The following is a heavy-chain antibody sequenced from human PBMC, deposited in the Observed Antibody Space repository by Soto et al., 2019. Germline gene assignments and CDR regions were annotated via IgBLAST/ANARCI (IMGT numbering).Heavy chain of an antibody. CDR3: AKDIIGGSGSYLDY. D-gene: IGHD3-10*01. J-gene: IGHJ4*02. V-gene: IGHV3-23*01. CDR1: GFTFSSYA. Sequence: EVQLLESGGGLVQPGGSLRLSCAASGFTFSSYAMSWVRQAPGKGLEWVSAISGSGGSTYYADSVKGRFTISRDNSKNSLYLQMNSLRAEDTALYYCAKDIIGGSGSYLDYWGQGTLVTVSS. CDR2: ISGSGGST.